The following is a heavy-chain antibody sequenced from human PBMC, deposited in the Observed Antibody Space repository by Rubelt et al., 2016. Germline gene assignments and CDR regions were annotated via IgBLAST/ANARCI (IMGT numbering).Heavy chain of an antibody. D-gene: IGHD3-22*01. CDR1: GYTFTSFA. CDR3: ARYYYDSSGYVYFDY. V-gene: IGHV1-3*01. CDR2: INAGNGNT. J-gene: IGHJ4*02. Sequence: QVQLVQSGAEVKKPGASVKVSCKASGYTFTSFAMHWVRQAPGQRLEWMGWINAGNGNTKYSQKFQGRVTITREPSAGTAYMGLGSLRSEATAVYYCARYYYDSSGYVYFDYWGQGTLVTVSS.